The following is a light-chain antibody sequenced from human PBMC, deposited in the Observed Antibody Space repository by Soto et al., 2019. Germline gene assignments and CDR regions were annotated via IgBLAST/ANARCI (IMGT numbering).Light chain of an antibody. CDR2: DAS. CDR3: QQYENFPLT. V-gene: IGKV1-33*01. Sequence: DIQLAQSPSSLSASVGDRVTIPCQASQDISKYLNWYQQKPGKAPKLLIYDASNLETGIPSRFSGSGSGTNFSLTITSLQPEDIATYYCQQYENFPLTFGGGTKV. CDR1: QDISKY. J-gene: IGKJ4*01.